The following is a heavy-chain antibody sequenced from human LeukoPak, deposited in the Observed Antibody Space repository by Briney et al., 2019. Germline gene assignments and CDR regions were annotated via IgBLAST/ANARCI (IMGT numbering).Heavy chain of an antibody. J-gene: IGHJ6*03. D-gene: IGHD5-18*01. CDR2: INHSGST. V-gene: IGHV4-38-2*02. CDR3: ARGGRIQLWLGYYMDV. CDR1: SYSISSGYY. Sequence: SETLSLTCTVSSYSISSGYYWSWIRQPPGKGLEGIGEINHSGSTNYNPSLKSRVTISVDTSKNQFSLKLSSVTAADTAVYYCARGGRIQLWLGYYMDVWGKGTTVTVSS.